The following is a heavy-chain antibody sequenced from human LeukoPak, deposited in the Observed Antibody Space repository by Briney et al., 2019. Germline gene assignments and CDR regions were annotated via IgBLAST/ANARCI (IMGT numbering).Heavy chain of an antibody. D-gene: IGHD4-23*01. CDR1: GGSISSYY. V-gene: IGHV4-59*01. CDR2: IYHGGSA. J-gene: IGHJ4*02. Sequence: MSSETLSLTCTVSGGSISSYYWSWIRQPPGKGLEWVGYIYHGGSAKYNPSLKTRVTMSVDTSKNQFSLKLRSVTAADTAVYYCARYGGNSVDLWGQGTLVIVSS. CDR3: ARYGGNSVDL.